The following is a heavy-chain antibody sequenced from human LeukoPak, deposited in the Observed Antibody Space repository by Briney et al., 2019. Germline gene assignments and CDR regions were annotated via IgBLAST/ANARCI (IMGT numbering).Heavy chain of an antibody. D-gene: IGHD1-14*01. CDR2: INIDGSST. Sequence: GGSLRLSCAASGFAFSSLYMHWVRQAPGKGLVWVSRINIDGSSTTYADSVKGRFTISRDNTKNTLYLQMNSLRAEDTAVYYCARAITLSRSPSYWGQGTLVTVSS. J-gene: IGHJ4*02. CDR1: GFAFSSLY. V-gene: IGHV3-74*01. CDR3: ARAITLSRSPSY.